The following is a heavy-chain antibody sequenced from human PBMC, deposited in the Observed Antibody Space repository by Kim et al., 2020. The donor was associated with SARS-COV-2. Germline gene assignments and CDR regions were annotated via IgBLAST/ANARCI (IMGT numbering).Heavy chain of an antibody. D-gene: IGHD3-22*01. CDR3: ARESITMIVVVKPPDY. CDR2: ISYDGSNK. Sequence: GGSLRLSCAASGFTFSSYGMHWVRQAPGKGLEWVAVISYDGSNKYYADSVKGRFTISRDNSKNTLYLQMNSLRAEDTAVYYCARESITMIVVVKPPDYWGQGTLVTVSS. V-gene: IGHV3-33*05. CDR1: GFTFSSYG. J-gene: IGHJ4*02.